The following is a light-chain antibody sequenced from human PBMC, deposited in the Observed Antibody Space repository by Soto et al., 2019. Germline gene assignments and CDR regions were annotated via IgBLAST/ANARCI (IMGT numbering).Light chain of an antibody. CDR1: QSVSSN. CDR2: GAS. V-gene: IGKV3-11*01. CDR3: QQRSNWPPKIT. Sequence: EIVMTQSPATLSVSPGERATLSCRASQSVSSNLAWYQQKPGQAPRLLIYGASNRATGIPAGFSGSGSGTDFTLTISSLEPEDFAVYYCQQRSNWPPKITFGQGTRLEIK. J-gene: IGKJ5*01.